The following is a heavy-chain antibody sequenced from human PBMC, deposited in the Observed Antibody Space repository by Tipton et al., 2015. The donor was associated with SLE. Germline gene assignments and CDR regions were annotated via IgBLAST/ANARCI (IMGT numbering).Heavy chain of an antibody. CDR2: ISSNGRST. CDR3: AREPSGSTIFGGPGNAMDV. Sequence: GSLRLSCEASGFSLSSNVMHWVRQAPGRGLEYVSAISSNGRSTYYASSVKGRFIMSRDNSKNTLYLQMGSLRADDMAVYYCAREPSGSTIFGGPGNAMDVWGQGTTVTVSS. D-gene: IGHD3-3*01. V-gene: IGHV3-64*01. J-gene: IGHJ6*02. CDR1: GFSLSSNV.